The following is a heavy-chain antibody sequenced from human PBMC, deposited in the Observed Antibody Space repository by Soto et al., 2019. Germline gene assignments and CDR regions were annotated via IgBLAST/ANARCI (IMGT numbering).Heavy chain of an antibody. J-gene: IGHJ4*02. D-gene: IGHD3-22*01. V-gene: IGHV4-30-4*01. Sequence: PSETLSLTCTVSGGSISSGDYYCSWIRQPPRKGLEWIGYIYYSGSTYYNPSLKSRVTISVDTSKNQFSLKLSSVTAADTAVYYCARLEVVVTPYFDYWGQGTLVTVSS. CDR1: GGSISSGDYY. CDR3: ARLEVVVTPYFDY. CDR2: IYYSGST.